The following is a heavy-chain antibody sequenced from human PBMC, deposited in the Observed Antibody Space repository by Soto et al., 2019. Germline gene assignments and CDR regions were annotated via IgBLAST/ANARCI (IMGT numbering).Heavy chain of an antibody. CDR1: GGSISSYY. V-gene: IGHV4-59*01. CDR3: ARPPPTGYWYFDL. D-gene: IGHD4-17*01. Sequence: QVQLQESGPGLVKPSETLSLTCTVSGGSISSYYWSWIRQPPGKGLEWIGYIYYSGSTNYNPSLKSRVTISVDTSKNQFSLKLSSVTAADTAVYYCARPPPTGYWYFDLWGRGTLVTVSS. CDR2: IYYSGST. J-gene: IGHJ2*01.